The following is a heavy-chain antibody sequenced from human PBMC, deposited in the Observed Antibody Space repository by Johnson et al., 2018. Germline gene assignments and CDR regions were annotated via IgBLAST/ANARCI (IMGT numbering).Heavy chain of an antibody. Sequence: QVQLVESGGGVVQXGRSXRLXCAVSGLTLSRSIMHWVRQAPGKGLEWVALISHDDSLNGYADSEKGRFTIPRDISNNTLYLQMNSLRPEDPAVYYCAREGFSSGRAGVFDIWGQGTLVTVSS. D-gene: IGHD6-19*01. CDR1: GLTLSRSI. V-gene: IGHV3-30*03. CDR3: AREGFSSGRAGVFDI. CDR2: ISHDDSLN. J-gene: IGHJ3*02.